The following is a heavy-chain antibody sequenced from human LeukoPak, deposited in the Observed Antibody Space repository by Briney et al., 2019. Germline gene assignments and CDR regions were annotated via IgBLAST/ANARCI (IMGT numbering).Heavy chain of an antibody. CDR3: ARDGSYYDSSGYRDY. D-gene: IGHD3-22*01. J-gene: IGHJ4*02. CDR2: IYTSGST. CDR1: GGSISSGSYY. Sequence: SETLSLTCTVSGGSISSGSYYWSWIRQPAGKGLEWIGRIYTSGSTNYNPSLKSRVTISVDTSKNQFSLKLSSVTAADTAVYYCARDGSYYDSSGYRDYWGQGTLVTVSS. V-gene: IGHV4-61*02.